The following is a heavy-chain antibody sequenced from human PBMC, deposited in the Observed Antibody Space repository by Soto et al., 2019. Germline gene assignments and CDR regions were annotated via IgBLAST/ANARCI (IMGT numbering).Heavy chain of an antibody. Sequence: GGSLRLSCAASGFTFSSYGMHWVRQAPGKGLEWVAVISYDGSNKYYADSVKGRFTISRDNSKNTLYLQMNSLRAEDTAVYYCAKGPLPAYQPAYYGMDVWGQGTTVTVSS. CDR1: GFTFSSYG. CDR2: ISYDGSNK. V-gene: IGHV3-30*18. D-gene: IGHD2-2*01. CDR3: AKGPLPAYQPAYYGMDV. J-gene: IGHJ6*02.